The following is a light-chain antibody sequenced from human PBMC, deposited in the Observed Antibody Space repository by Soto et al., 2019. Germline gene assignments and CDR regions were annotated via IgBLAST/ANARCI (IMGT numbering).Light chain of an antibody. J-gene: IGKJ1*01. CDR2: VAS. CDR1: QSISSY. Sequence: DIQMTQSPSSLSASVGDRVTITCRASQSISSYLNWYQQKPGKAPKLLSYVASSLQSGVPSRFSGGGSWTDFTLTSSSLQPEDFATYYCQQRKTFGQGNKVEIK. CDR3: QQRKT. V-gene: IGKV1-39*01.